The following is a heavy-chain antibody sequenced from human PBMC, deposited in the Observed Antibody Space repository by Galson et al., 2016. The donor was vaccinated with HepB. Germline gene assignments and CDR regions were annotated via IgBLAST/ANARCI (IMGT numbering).Heavy chain of an antibody. D-gene: IGHD3-16*01. Sequence: SVKVSCKASGYTFTSYIVHWVRQAPGQRLEWMGWIHAGNGNTKYSQKSQGRVTITRDTSASTVYMELSSLTSEDTAVYYCATSILPSAHLGGYWGQGTQVTVSS. CDR1: GYTFTSYI. V-gene: IGHV1-3*01. CDR2: IHAGNGNT. CDR3: ATSILPSAHLGGY. J-gene: IGHJ4*02.